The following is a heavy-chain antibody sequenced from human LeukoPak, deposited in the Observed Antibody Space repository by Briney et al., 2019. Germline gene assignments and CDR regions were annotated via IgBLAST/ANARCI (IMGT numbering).Heavy chain of an antibody. CDR1: GTSVSSYY. D-gene: IGHD2-8*02. J-gene: IGHJ3*02. CDR2: TYTRGST. Sequence: SETLSLTCAVSGTSVSSYYWSWIRQPAGRGLEWIGRTYTRGSTNYNPSLQSRVSMSVDSSKSQFSLRLTSVTAAYTAIYYCARGRYCSATTGSGGDAFDIWGQGTVVTVSS. V-gene: IGHV4-4*07. CDR3: ARGRYCSATTGSGGDAFDI.